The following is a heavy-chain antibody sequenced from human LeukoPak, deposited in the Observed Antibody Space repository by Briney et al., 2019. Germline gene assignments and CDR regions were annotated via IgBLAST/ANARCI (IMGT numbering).Heavy chain of an antibody. J-gene: IGHJ4*02. CDR2: ISGYNGNT. CDR3: AIGRNYGHGVFDN. D-gene: IGHD1-7*01. CDR1: GYTFTSYA. Sequence: ASVKVSCKASGYTFTSYAISWVRQAPGQGLEWMGWISGYNGNTNYAQKLQGRVTMTTDTSTNTAYMDLRNLRSDDTAVYYCAIGRNYGHGVFDNWGQGTLVIVSS. V-gene: IGHV1-18*01.